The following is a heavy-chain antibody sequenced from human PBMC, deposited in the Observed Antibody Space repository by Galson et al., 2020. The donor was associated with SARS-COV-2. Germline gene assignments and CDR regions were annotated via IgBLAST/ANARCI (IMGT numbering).Heavy chain of an antibody. CDR3: ARERSDYGGNSYYFDY. D-gene: IGHD4-17*01. V-gene: IGHV3-33*01. Sequence: QLGESLKISCAASGFTFSSYGMHWVRQAPGKGLEWVAVIWYDGSNKYYADSVKGRFTISRDNSKNTLYLQMNSLRAEDTAVYYCARERSDYGGNSYYFDYWGQGTLVTVSS. CDR2: IWYDGSNK. CDR1: GFTFSSYG. J-gene: IGHJ4*02.